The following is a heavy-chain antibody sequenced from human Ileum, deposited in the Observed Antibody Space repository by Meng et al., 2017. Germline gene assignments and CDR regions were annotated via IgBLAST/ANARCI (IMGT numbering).Heavy chain of an antibody. CDR3: ARIGFCSGRSCYGFFDY. CDR1: GDSISSGGYY. CDR2: IYCRGGT. Sequence: HVPLLESVPGLVKPHTVLSLTRTVSGDSISSGGYYWTWILQHPGKGLEWIEYIYCRGGTYYTPSLKSLVTISLDTSKNQFSLRLSSVTDADTAVYYCARIGFCSGRSCYGFFDYWGQGTLVTVSS. J-gene: IGHJ4*02. D-gene: IGHD2-15*01. V-gene: IGHV4-31*01.